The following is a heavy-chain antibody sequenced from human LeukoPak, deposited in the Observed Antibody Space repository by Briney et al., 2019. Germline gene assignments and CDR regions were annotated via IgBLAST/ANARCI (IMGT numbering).Heavy chain of an antibody. CDR3: ARGYYYYYMDV. Sequence: GGSLRLSCAASGFTVSSNYMSWVRQAPGKGLEWVSVIYSGGSTYYADSVKGRFTISRDNSKNTLYLQMNSLRAEDTAVYYCARGYYYYYMDVWGKGTTVTISS. J-gene: IGHJ6*03. CDR1: GFTVSSNY. CDR2: IYSGGST. V-gene: IGHV3-66*01.